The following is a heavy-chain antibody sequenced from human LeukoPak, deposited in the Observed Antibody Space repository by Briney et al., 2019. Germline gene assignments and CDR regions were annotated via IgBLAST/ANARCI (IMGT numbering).Heavy chain of an antibody. D-gene: IGHD2-2*01. J-gene: IGHJ4*02. CDR3: ARDIVVVPAAIGRWRGYFDY. V-gene: IGHV3-23*01. CDR1: GFTFSSYA. CDR2: ISGSGGST. Sequence: GGSLRLSCAASGFTFSSYAMSWVRQAPGKGLEWVSAISGSGGSTYYVDSVKGRFTISRDNSKNTLYLQMNSLRAEDTAVYYCARDIVVVPAAIGRWRGYFDYWGQGTLVTVSS.